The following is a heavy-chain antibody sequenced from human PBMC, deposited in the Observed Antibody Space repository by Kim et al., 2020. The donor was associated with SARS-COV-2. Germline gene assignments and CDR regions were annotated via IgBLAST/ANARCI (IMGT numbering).Heavy chain of an antibody. J-gene: IGHJ4*02. D-gene: IGHD6-19*01. CDR1: GGSISSYY. Sequence: SETLSLTCTVSGGSISSYYWSWIRQPPGKGLEWIGYIYYSGSTNYNPSLKSRVTISVDTSKNQFSLKLSSVTAADTAVYYCARGGRYSSGWYFGYWGQGTLVTVSS. CDR3: ARGGRYSSGWYFGY. CDR2: IYYSGST. V-gene: IGHV4-59*01.